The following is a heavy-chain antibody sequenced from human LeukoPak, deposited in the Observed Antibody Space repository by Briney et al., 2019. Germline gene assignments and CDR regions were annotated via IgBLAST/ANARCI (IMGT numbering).Heavy chain of an antibody. CDR2: IYYSGST. Sequence: SETLSLTCTVPGVSISSGGYYWSWIRQHPGKGLEWIGYIYYSGSTYYNPSLKSRVTISVDTSKNQFSLKLSSVTAADTAVYYCARAGIYDSSGYSYRFFDYWGQGTLVTVSS. J-gene: IGHJ4*02. D-gene: IGHD3-22*01. CDR3: ARAGIYDSSGYSYRFFDY. CDR1: GVSISSGGYY. V-gene: IGHV4-31*03.